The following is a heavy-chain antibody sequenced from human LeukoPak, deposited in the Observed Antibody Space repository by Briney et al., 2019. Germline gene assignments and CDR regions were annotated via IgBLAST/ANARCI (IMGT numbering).Heavy chain of an antibody. CDR3: AKGRGYSGTYPVDY. CDR1: GFTFSSYA. CDR2: ISVAGGST. V-gene: IGHV3-23*01. D-gene: IGHD1-26*01. Sequence: GGSLRLSCAASGFTFSSYAMSWVRQAPGKGLEWVSAISVAGGSTYYADSVRGRFTISRDNSKNTLFLQMNSLGAEDTAVYYCAKGRGYSGTYPVDYWGQGTLVTVSS. J-gene: IGHJ4*02.